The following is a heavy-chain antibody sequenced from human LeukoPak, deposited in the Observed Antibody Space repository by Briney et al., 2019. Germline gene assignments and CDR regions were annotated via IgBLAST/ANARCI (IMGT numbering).Heavy chain of an antibody. CDR3: ASSYVMDV. J-gene: IGHJ6*02. V-gene: IGHV4-30-4*01. CDR2: IYYSGST. Sequence: SQTMSLTCTVSGGSISSGDDYWNWIRQPPGKGLEWIGYIYYSGSTFYNPSLKSRVTISLDTPKNQVFLKLTSVTAADTAVYYCASSYVMDVWGQGTTVTVSS. CDR1: GGSISSGDDY.